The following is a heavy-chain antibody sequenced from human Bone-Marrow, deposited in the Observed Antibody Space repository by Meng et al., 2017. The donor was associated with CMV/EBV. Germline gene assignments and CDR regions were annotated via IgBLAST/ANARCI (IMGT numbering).Heavy chain of an antibody. D-gene: IGHD3-10*01. V-gene: IGHV3-23*03. Sequence: GGSLRLSCAASGFTFSSYSMNWVRQAPGKGLEWVSVIYSGGSSTYYADSVKGRFTITRDNSKNTLYLKMSSLRAEDTAVYYCAKDVWAGHYGCNPNSFDYWGQGTLVTVSS. CDR2: IYSGGSST. J-gene: IGHJ4*02. CDR1: GFTFSSYS. CDR3: AKDVWAGHYGCNPNSFDY.